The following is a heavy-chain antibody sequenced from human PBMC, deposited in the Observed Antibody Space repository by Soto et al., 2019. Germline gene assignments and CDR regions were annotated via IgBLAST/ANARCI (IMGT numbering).Heavy chain of an antibody. V-gene: IGHV1-69*06. Sequence: QVQLVQSGAEVKKPGSSVKVSCKASGGTFSSYAISWVRQAPGQGLEWMGGIIPIFGTANYAQKFQGRVTITADKSTSTAYMELSSLRSEETAVYYCARYCSGGSCYSGYWFDPWGQGTLVTVSS. D-gene: IGHD2-15*01. CDR3: ARYCSGGSCYSGYWFDP. J-gene: IGHJ5*02. CDR1: GGTFSSYA. CDR2: IIPIFGTA.